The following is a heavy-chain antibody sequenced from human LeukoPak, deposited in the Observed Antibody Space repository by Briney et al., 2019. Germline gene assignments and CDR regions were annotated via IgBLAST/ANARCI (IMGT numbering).Heavy chain of an antibody. CDR2: IYYSGST. J-gene: IGHJ2*01. D-gene: IGHD3-9*01. Sequence: PSETLSLTCTVSGGSISSYYWSWIRQPPGKGLEWIGYIYYSGSTNYNPSLKSRVTISVDTSKNQFSLKLRSVTAADTAVYYCARTSYDILSYWYFDLWGRGTLVTVSS. V-gene: IGHV4-59*01. CDR3: ARTSYDILSYWYFDL. CDR1: GGSISSYY.